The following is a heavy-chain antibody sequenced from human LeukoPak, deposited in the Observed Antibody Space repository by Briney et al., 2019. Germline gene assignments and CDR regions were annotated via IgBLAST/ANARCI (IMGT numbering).Heavy chain of an antibody. D-gene: IGHD6-25*01. CDR2: ISYDGSNK. CDR3: AREGEAAALYYFDY. CDR1: GFTFSSYA. V-gene: IGHV3-30*04. Sequence: GGSLRLSCAASGFTFSSYAMHWVRQAPGKGLEWVAVISYDGSNKYYADSVKGRFTISRDNSKNTLYLQMNSLRAEDTAVYYCAREGEAAALYYFDYWGQGTLVTVSS. J-gene: IGHJ4*02.